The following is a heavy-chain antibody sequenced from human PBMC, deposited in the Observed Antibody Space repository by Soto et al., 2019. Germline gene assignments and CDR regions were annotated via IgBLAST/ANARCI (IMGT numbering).Heavy chain of an antibody. J-gene: IGHJ4*02. D-gene: IGHD3-10*01. V-gene: IGHV3-23*01. CDR1: GFTFSSYA. CDR3: AKMQLRGLYYFDY. CDR2: ISGSGDST. Sequence: GGSLRLSCAASGFTFSSYAMSWVRQAPGKGLEWVSSISGSGDSTYYADSVKGRFTISRDNSKNTLYLQMNSLRAEDTAIYYYAKMQLRGLYYFDYWGQGTLVTVSS.